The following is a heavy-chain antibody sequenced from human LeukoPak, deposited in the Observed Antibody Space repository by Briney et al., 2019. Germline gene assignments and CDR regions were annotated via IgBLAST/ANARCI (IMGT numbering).Heavy chain of an antibody. CDR1: GFTFSSYG. CDR2: IWYDGSNK. V-gene: IGHV3-33*01. J-gene: IGHJ4*02. Sequence: GGSLRLSCAASGFTFSSYGMHWVRQPPGKGREWVAVIWYDGSNKYYADSVKGRFTISRDNSKNTLYLQMNSLRAEDTAVYYCARDRYSYGPFDYWGQGTLVTVSS. D-gene: IGHD5-18*01. CDR3: ARDRYSYGPFDY.